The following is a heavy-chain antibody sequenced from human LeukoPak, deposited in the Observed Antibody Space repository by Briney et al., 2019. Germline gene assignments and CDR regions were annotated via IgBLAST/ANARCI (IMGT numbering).Heavy chain of an antibody. J-gene: IGHJ3*01. Sequence: GESLKISCKGSGYGFTNYWIGWVRQMPGKGLEWMGIINPGDSDIRYSPFFQGQVTISADRSISIAFLQWSSLKASDTAMYYCARPHASSGYYFDAFDLWGQGTMVTVSS. V-gene: IGHV5-51*01. CDR2: INPGDSDI. D-gene: IGHD3-22*01. CDR3: ARPHASSGYYFDAFDL. CDR1: GYGFTNYW.